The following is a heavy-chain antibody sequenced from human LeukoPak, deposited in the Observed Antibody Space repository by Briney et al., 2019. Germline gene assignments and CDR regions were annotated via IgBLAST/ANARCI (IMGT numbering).Heavy chain of an antibody. V-gene: IGHV3-48*01. CDR3: ARGEYGSGSYHIDY. CDR1: GFTFSSYS. D-gene: IGHD3-10*01. CDR2: ISSSSSTI. J-gene: IGHJ4*02. Sequence: GGSLRLSCAASGFTFSSYSMNWVRQAPGKGLEWVSYISSSSSTIYYADSVKGRFTISRDNAKNSLYLQMNSLRAEGTAVYYCARGEYGSGSYHIDYWGQGTLVTVSS.